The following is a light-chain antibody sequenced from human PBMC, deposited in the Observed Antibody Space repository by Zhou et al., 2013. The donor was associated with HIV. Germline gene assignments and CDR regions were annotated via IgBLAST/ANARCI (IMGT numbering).Light chain of an antibody. J-gene: IGKJ1*01. CDR1: QSISSW. Sequence: DIQMTQSPSTLSASVGDRVTITCRASQSISSWLAWYQQKPGKAPKLLIYKASNLETGVPSRFSGSGSGTEFTLTISSLQPDDFAVYYCQQYNNWPATFGQGTKVEIK. CDR3: QQYNNWPAT. CDR2: KAS. V-gene: IGKV1-5*03.